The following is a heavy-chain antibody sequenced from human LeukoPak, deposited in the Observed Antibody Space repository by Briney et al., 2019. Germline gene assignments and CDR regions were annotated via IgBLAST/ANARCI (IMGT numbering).Heavy chain of an antibody. J-gene: IGHJ5*02. CDR2: IYTNGST. D-gene: IGHD3-16*01. V-gene: IGHV4-61*02. CDR3: ARGTFRQYGGPSWFDP. Sequence: SQTLSLTCTVSGGSISSGPYYWTWIRQAAGKGLEWIGRIYTNGSTNYNPSLKSRVTISKDTSRNLFSMNLGSVTAADTAVYYCARGTFRQYGGPSWFDPWGQGTLVTVSS. CDR1: GGSISSGPYY.